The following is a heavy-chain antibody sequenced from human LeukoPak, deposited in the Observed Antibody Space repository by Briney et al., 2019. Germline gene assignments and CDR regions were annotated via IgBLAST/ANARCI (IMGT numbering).Heavy chain of an antibody. V-gene: IGHV4-31*03. J-gene: IGHJ4*02. Sequence: SQTLSLTCTVSGGSISSGDYYWRWIRQPPGKGLEWIGYIYYSGSTYYSPSLKSRVTMSVDTSRNQFSLKLNSVTAADTAVYYCARDVLRWGQGTLVTVSS. CDR1: GGSISSGDYY. CDR2: IYYSGST. CDR3: ARDVLR.